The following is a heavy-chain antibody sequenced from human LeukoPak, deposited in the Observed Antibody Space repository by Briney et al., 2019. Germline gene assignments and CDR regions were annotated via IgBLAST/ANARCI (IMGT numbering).Heavy chain of an antibody. CDR3: AKEHLHGAAAGD. D-gene: IGHD6-13*01. CDR1: GFTFSSYG. Sequence: GGSLRLSRAASGFTFSSYGMHWVRQAPGKGLEWVAFIRYDGSNKYYADSVKGRFTISRDNSKNTLYLQMNSLRAEDTAVYYCAKEHLHGAAAGDWGQGTLVTVSS. CDR2: IRYDGSNK. J-gene: IGHJ4*02. V-gene: IGHV3-30*02.